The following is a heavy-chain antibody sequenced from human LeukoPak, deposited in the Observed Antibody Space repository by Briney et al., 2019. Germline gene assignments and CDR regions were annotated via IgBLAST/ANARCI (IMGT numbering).Heavy chain of an antibody. D-gene: IGHD5-24*01. Sequence: SETLSLTCTVSGGSISSGGYYWSWIRQHPGKGLEWIGYIYYSGSTYYNPSLKSRVTISVDTSKNQFSLKLSSVTAADTAIYFCARSDLGTITAGPFNYWGQGTLVAVSS. CDR1: GGSISSGGYY. CDR3: ARSDLGTITAGPFNY. V-gene: IGHV4-31*03. CDR2: IYYSGST. J-gene: IGHJ4*02.